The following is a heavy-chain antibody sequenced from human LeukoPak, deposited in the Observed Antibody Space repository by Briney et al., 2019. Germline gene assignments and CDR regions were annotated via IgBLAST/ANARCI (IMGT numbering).Heavy chain of an antibody. CDR3: ARDRSPYSSSSDAFDI. CDR1: GYTFTSYG. D-gene: IGHD6-6*01. Sequence: ASVKVSCKASGYTFTSYGISWVRQAPGQGLEWMGWISAYNGNTNYAQKLQGRVTMTTDTSTSTAYMELRSLRSDDTAVYYCARDRSPYSSSSDAFDIWGQGTMVTVSS. J-gene: IGHJ3*02. CDR2: ISAYNGNT. V-gene: IGHV1-18*01.